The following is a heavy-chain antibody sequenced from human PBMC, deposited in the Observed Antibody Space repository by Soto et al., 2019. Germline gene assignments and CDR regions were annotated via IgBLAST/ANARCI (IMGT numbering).Heavy chain of an antibody. CDR1: GYTFTSYG. CDR3: ARGQYWKNNGNDEAGGDY. J-gene: IGHJ4*02. CDR2: ISAYNGNT. Sequence: ASVKVSCKASGYTFTSYGISWVRQAPGQGLEWMGWISAYNGNTNYAQKLQGRVTMTTDTSTSPAYMELRSLRSDDTAVYYCARGQYWKNNGNDEAGGDYWGQGTLVTVSS. V-gene: IGHV1-18*01. D-gene: IGHD1-1*01.